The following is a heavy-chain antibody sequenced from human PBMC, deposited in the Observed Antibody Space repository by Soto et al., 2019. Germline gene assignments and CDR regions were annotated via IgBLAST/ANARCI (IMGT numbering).Heavy chain of an antibody. CDR1: GASITSTSYH. CDR2: FYYSGST. Sequence: SETLSLTCTVSGASITSTSYHWGWIRQPPGKGLEWIGYFYYSGSTYYNPSLKSRVTISLDMSKNQFSLRLSSATAADTAVYYCARWFSSGWYGWLDPWGQGTLVTVSS. D-gene: IGHD6-19*01. V-gene: IGHV4-39*07. J-gene: IGHJ5*02. CDR3: ARWFSSGWYGWLDP.